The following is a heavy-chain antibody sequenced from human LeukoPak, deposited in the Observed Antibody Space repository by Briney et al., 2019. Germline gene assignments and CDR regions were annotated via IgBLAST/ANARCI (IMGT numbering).Heavy chain of an antibody. V-gene: IGHV5-51*01. Sequence: GESLKISCKGSGYSFTSYWIGWVRQMPGKGLEWMGIIYPGDSDTRYSPSFQGQVTISADKSISTAYLQWSSLKASDTAMYYCARQGITMVRGVTKRYDYYYYYYMDVWGKGTTVTVSS. CDR2: IYPGDSDT. J-gene: IGHJ6*03. CDR1: GYSFTSYW. CDR3: ARQGITMVRGVTKRYDYYYYYYMDV. D-gene: IGHD3-10*01.